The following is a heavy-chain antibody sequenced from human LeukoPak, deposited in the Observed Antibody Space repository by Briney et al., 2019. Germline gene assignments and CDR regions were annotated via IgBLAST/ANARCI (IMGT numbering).Heavy chain of an antibody. CDR2: IYYSGST. J-gene: IGHJ4*02. CDR3: ARGSCSGGSCYFDY. V-gene: IGHV4-30-4*01. CDR1: GGSFSSGDYY. D-gene: IGHD2-15*01. Sequence: PSETLSLTCTVSGGSFSSGDYYWSWIRQPPGKGLEWIGYIYYSGSTYYNPSLKSRVTISVDTSKNQFSLKLSSVTAADTAVYYCARGSCSGGSCYFDYWGQGTLVTVSS.